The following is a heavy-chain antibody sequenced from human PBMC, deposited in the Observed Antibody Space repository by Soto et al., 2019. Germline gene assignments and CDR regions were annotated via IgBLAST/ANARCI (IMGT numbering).Heavy chain of an antibody. CDR3: ARDGRKQLWVEGLNAMDV. CDR1: GYTFSAYG. CDR2: ISGYNGQT. Sequence: QIQLVQSGPEVTKPGASVKVSCQGTGYTFSAYGVSWVRQAPGQGLEWMGWISGYNGQTNYAQKFRGRVTFTTDISTSTAYMEVRSLRSDDTAVYYCARDGRKQLWVEGLNAMDVWGQGTTVTVSS. D-gene: IGHD5-18*01. J-gene: IGHJ6*02. V-gene: IGHV1-18*01.